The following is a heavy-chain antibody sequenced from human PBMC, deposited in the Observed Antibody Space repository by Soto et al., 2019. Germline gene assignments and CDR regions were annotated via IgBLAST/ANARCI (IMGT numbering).Heavy chain of an antibody. Sequence: GGSLRLSCGASGFTFRSYAMHWVRQTPGKGLEWVAVISYDGSNKHYADSVKGRFSISRDNSKNMLYLQMDSLSTEDTAVYYCAARGEYCSSTSCYTYYGMDVWGQGTTVTVSS. J-gene: IGHJ6*02. CDR1: GFTFRSYA. CDR3: AARGEYCSSTSCYTYYGMDV. V-gene: IGHV3-30-3*01. CDR2: ISYDGSNK. D-gene: IGHD2-2*02.